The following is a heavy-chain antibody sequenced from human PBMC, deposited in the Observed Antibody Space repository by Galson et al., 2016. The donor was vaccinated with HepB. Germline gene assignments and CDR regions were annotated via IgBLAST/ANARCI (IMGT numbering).Heavy chain of an antibody. V-gene: IGHV3-48*01. Sequence: SLRLSCAASGFSFNSYAMNWVRQAPGKGLEWISYISASSTNIDYADSVRGRFTVSRDNAKNSLYLHMSSLRAGDTAVYFCASDPSLGSRWYKYLDYWGQGALVTVSP. D-gene: IGHD6-13*01. CDR2: ISASSTNI. J-gene: IGHJ4*02. CDR1: GFSFNSYA. CDR3: ASDPSLGSRWYKYLDY.